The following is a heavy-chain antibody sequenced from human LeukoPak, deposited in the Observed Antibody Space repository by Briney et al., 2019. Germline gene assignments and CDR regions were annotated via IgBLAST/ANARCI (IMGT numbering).Heavy chain of an antibody. CDR1: GFTFSSYA. J-gene: IGHJ4*02. Sequence: GGSLRLSCAASGFTFSSYAMSWVRQAPGKGLEWVSAISGSGGSTYYADSVKGRFTISRDNSKNTLYLQMNSLRAEDTAVYYCAKDPGYYGSGSYSDYWGQGTLVTVSS. V-gene: IGHV3-23*01. D-gene: IGHD3-10*01. CDR3: AKDPGYYGSGSYSDY. CDR2: ISGSGGST.